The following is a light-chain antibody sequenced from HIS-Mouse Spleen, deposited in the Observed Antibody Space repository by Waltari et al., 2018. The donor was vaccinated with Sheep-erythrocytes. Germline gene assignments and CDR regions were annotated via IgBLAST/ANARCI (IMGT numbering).Light chain of an antibody. J-gene: IGLJ3*02. Sequence: QSALTQPASVSGSPGQSITISCPGTSSDVGSYNLVPRYQPHPGKAPKLMIYEGSKRPSGVSNRFSGSKSGNTASLTISGLQAEDEADYYCCSYAGSSTPWVFGGGTKLTVL. V-gene: IGLV2-23*01. CDR3: CSYAGSSTPWV. CDR2: EGS. CDR1: SSDVGSYNL.